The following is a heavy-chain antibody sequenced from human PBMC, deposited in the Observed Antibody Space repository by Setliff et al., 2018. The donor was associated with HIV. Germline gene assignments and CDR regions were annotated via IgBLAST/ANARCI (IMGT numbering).Heavy chain of an antibody. CDR2: LSYRGTT. CDR1: GGSISSSSYY. J-gene: IGHJ4*02. CDR3: ASSPAWRSDSGLHTFDY. D-gene: IGHD2-15*01. V-gene: IGHV4-39*01. Sequence: SETLSLTCTVSGGSISSSSYYWGWIRQPPGKGPEWIGSLSYRGTTYYNPSLKSRVTISTGTSKNQFSLKLSSVTAADTAVYYCASSPAWRSDSGLHTFDYWGQGTLVTVSS.